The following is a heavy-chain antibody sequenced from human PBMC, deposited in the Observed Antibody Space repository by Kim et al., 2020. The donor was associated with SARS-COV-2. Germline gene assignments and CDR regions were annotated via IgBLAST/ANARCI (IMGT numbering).Heavy chain of an antibody. CDR2: IRNKANSYST. D-gene: IGHD7-27*01. Sequence: GGSLRLSCAASGFSFSDHYMDWVRQAPGKGLEWVGRIRNKANSYSTEYAASVKGRFTIARDDSKNSLNLQMNSLKIEDTAVYYCAKDATANWGSYFDYWGQGALVTVSS. CDR1: GFSFSDHY. V-gene: IGHV3-72*01. CDR3: AKDATANWGSYFDY. J-gene: IGHJ4*02.